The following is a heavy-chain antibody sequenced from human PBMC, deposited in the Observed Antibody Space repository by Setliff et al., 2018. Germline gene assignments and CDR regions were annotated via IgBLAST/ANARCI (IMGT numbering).Heavy chain of an antibody. D-gene: IGHD1-1*01. CDR2: IYYSGST. CDR1: GGSISSGYY. V-gene: IGHV4-39*07. J-gene: IGHJ4*02. CDR3: ARASPLQPSDY. Sequence: PSETLSLTCTVSGGSISSGYYWAWIRQPPGKGLEWIGSIYYSGSTYYNPSLKSRVTISVDTSKNQFSLKLSSVTAADTAVYYCARASPLQPSDYWGQGTLVTVS.